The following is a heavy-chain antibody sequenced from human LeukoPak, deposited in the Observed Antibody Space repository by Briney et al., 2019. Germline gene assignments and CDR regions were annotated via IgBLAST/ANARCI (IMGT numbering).Heavy chain of an antibody. CDR2: IWYDGSNM. J-gene: IGHJ4*02. D-gene: IGHD3-3*01. CDR1: GFPFSSYG. Sequence: GGSLRLSCAASGFPFSSYGMHWVRQAPGKGLEWVAFIWYDGSNMYYGDSVKGRFTISRDSSKNTMYLQMNSLRAEDTAVYYCARDGAIWSGYPYYFDYWGQGTLVTVSS. V-gene: IGHV3-33*08. CDR3: ARDGAIWSGYPYYFDY.